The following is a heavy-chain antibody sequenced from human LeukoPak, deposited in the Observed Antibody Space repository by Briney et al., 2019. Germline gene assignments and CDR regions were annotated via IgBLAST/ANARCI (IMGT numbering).Heavy chain of an antibody. V-gene: IGHV4-34*01. CDR2: INHSGST. J-gene: IGHJ4*02. D-gene: IGHD3-22*01. CDR1: GGSFSGYY. Sequence: SETLSLTCAVYGGSFSGYYWSWIRQPPGKGLEWIGEINHSGSTNYNPSLKSRVTISVDTSKNQFSLKLSSVTAADTAVYYCANGYYYDSSGYYKFDYWGQGTLVTVSS. CDR3: ANGYYYDSSGYYKFDY.